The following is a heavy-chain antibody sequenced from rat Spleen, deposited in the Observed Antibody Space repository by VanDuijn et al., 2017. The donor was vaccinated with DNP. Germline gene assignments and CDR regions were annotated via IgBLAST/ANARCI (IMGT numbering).Heavy chain of an antibody. V-gene: IGHV3-3*01. CDR3: ASGPNGYNYFDY. D-gene: IGHD1-2*01. CDR1: GYSITGTYR. J-gene: IGHJ2*01. Sequence: DVQLQESGPGLVKPSQSLSLTCSVTGYSITGTYRWNWIRKFPGSKLEWMGYINNEDYTKYDPSLKSRISITRDTSKNQFFLQVNSVTTEDTATYYCASGPNGYNYFDYWGQGVMVTVSS. CDR2: INNEDYT.